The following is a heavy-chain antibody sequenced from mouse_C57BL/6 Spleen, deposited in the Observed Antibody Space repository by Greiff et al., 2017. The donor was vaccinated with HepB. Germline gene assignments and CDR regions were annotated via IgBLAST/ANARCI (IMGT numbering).Heavy chain of an antibody. J-gene: IGHJ4*01. Sequence: EVHLVESGGGLVKPGGSLKLSCAASGFTFSSYAMSWVRQTPEKRLEWVATISDGGSYTYYPDNVKGRFTISRDNAKNNLYLQMSHLKSEDTAMYYCASVYGNYAMDYWGQGTSVTVSS. V-gene: IGHV5-4*01. D-gene: IGHD2-1*01. CDR2: ISDGGSYT. CDR3: ASVYGNYAMDY. CDR1: GFTFSSYA.